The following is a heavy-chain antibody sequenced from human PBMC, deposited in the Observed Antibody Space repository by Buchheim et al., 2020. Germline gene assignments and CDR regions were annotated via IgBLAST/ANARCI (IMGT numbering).Heavy chain of an antibody. J-gene: IGHJ2*01. CDR3: ARPAGGSGSYYAVGYWYFDL. CDR1: GFTFSRFW. Sequence: EVLLVESGGGLVQPGGSLSLSCAASGFTFSRFWMSWVRQAPGKGLEWVANINEDGTEKYYVDSVKGRFTISRDNAKNSLYLQMNSLRAEDTAVYYCARPAGGSGSYYAVGYWYFDLWGRGTL. V-gene: IGHV3-7*03. D-gene: IGHD1-26*01. CDR2: INEDGTEK.